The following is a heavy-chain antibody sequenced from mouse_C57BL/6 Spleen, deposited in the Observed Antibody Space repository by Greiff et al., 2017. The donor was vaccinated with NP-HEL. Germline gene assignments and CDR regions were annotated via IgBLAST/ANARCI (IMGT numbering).Heavy chain of an antibody. CDR2: IWWDDDK. J-gene: IGHJ1*03. D-gene: IGHD1-1*01. CDR1: GFSLSTFGMG. Sequence: QVTLKVSGPGILQPSQTLSLTCSFSGFSLSTFGMGVGWIRQPSGKGLEWLAHIWWDDDKYYNPALKSRLTISKDTSKNQVFLKIANVDTADTATYYCARMGNYYGSSYWYFDVWGTGTTVTVSS. CDR3: ARMGNYYGSSYWYFDV. V-gene: IGHV8-8*01.